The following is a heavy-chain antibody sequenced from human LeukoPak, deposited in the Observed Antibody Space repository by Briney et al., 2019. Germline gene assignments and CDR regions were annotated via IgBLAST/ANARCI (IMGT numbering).Heavy chain of an antibody. CDR3: ARSRYYDSRDYYLYN. D-gene: IGHD3-22*01. Sequence: QSGGSLRLSCAASGFTFSTYWMHWVRQAPGKGLVWVSRINSDGSATSYADSVKGRFTISRDNAKNTLYLQMNSLRAEDTAVYYCARSRYYDSRDYYLYNWGQGTLVTVSS. V-gene: IGHV3-74*01. J-gene: IGHJ4*02. CDR1: GFTFSTYW. CDR2: INSDGSAT.